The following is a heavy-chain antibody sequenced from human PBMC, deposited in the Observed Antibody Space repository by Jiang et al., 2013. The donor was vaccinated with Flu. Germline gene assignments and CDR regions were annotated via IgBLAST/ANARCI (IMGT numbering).Heavy chain of an antibody. CDR3: AGDDRIRESSLHAFDI. CDR1: GGSISSYY. D-gene: IGHD6-6*01. Sequence: SETLSLTCTVSGGSISSYYWSWIRQPPGKGLEWIGYIYYSGSTNYNPSLKSRVTISVDTSKNQFSLKLSSVTAADTAVYYCAGDDRIRESSLHAFDIWGQGTMVTVSS. J-gene: IGHJ3*02. V-gene: IGHV4-59*01. CDR2: IYYSGST.